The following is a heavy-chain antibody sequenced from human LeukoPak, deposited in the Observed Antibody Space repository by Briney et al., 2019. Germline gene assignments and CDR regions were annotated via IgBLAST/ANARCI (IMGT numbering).Heavy chain of an antibody. CDR3: ARDREYYDSSGLFDY. V-gene: IGHV1-2*02. D-gene: IGHD3-22*01. Sequence: ASVKVSCKASGYTFTGYYMHWVRQAPGQGLEWMGWINPNSGGTNYAQKFQGRVTMTRDTSINTAYMELSRLRSDDTAVYYCARDREYYDSSGLFDYWGQGTLVTVSS. CDR1: GYTFTGYY. CDR2: INPNSGGT. J-gene: IGHJ4*02.